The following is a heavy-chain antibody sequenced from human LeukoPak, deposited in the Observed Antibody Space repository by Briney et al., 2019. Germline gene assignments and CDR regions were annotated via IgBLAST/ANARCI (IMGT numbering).Heavy chain of an antibody. V-gene: IGHV1-18*01. CDR2: ISGYNGNT. J-gene: IGHJ4*02. Sequence: ASVKVSCKASGYTFSNYGISWVRQAPGQGLEWMGWISGYNGNTNYAQKLQGRVTMTTDTSTSTAYMELRSLRSDDTAVYYCARTTHYYDSSGYSDYWGQGTLVTVSS. CDR1: GYTFSNYG. CDR3: ARTTHYYDSSGYSDY. D-gene: IGHD3-22*01.